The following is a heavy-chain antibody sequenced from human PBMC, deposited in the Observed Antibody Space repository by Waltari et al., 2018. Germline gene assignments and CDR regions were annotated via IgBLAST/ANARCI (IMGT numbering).Heavy chain of an antibody. CDR1: GYVFTGYY. J-gene: IGHJ4*02. CDR3: AREPYYDSSGLHY. Sequence: QVQLVQYGSAVKKPGASVKVSCKASGYVFTGYYLPWVRQAPGQGLEWMGRINPNSGGTNYAQKFQGRVTMTRDTSISTAYMELSRLRSDDTAVYYCAREPYYDSSGLHYWGQGTLVTVSS. D-gene: IGHD3-22*01. CDR2: INPNSGGT. V-gene: IGHV1-2*06.